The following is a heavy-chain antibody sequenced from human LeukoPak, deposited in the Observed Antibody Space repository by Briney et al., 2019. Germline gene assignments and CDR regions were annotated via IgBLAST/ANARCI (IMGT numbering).Heavy chain of an antibody. V-gene: IGHV3-66*01. CDR1: GFTVSSNY. D-gene: IGHD3-10*01. CDR2: IYSGGST. J-gene: IGHJ6*03. CDR3: ARGSKLLWFGELLPLPPYYMDA. Sequence: GGSLRLSCAASGFTVSSNYMSWVRQAPGKGLEWVSVIYSGGSTYYADSVKGRFTISRDNSKNTLYLQMNSLRAEDTAVYYCARGSKLLWFGELLPLPPYYMDAWGKGTTVTISS.